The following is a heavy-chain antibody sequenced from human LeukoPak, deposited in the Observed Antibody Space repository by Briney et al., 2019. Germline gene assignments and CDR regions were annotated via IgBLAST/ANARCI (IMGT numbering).Heavy chain of an antibody. CDR1: GYTLTELS. Sequence: ASVKVSCTVSGYTLTELSMHWVRQAPGKGLEWMGGFDPEDGETIYAQKFQGRVTLTRDTSTNTASMQLRSLRSADTAVYYCATSEVVEAGSVFDFWGQGTLVTVSS. V-gene: IGHV1-24*01. CDR2: FDPEDGET. CDR3: ATSEVVEAGSVFDF. D-gene: IGHD2-15*01. J-gene: IGHJ4*02.